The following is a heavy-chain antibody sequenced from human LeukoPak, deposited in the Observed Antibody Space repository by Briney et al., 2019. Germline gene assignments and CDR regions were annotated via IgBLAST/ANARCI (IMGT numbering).Heavy chain of an antibody. CDR1: GGSVSSGRYY. CDR3: ASPYGGNSGGSDAFDI. V-gene: IGHV4-61*01. CDR2: IYHSGST. D-gene: IGHD4-23*01. Sequence: PSETLSLTCTVSGGSVSSGRYYWSWIRQPPGKGLEWIGYIYHSGSTYYNPSLKSRVTISVDTSKNQFSLKLSSVTAADTAVYYCASPYGGNSGGSDAFDIWGQGTMVTVSS. J-gene: IGHJ3*02.